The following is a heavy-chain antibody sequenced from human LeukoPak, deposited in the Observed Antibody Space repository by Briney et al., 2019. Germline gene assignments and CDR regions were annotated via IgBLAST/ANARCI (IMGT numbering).Heavy chain of an antibody. CDR3: ARDQNHYFDY. V-gene: IGHV3-33*01. CDR1: GFTFSSYG. CDR2: IWYDGSNK. J-gene: IGHJ4*02. D-gene: IGHD2/OR15-2a*01. Sequence: PGGSLRLSCAASGFTFSSYGIHWVRQAPGKGLEWVAVIWYDGSNKYFAHSVKGRFTISRDNSRNTLFLQMNSLRAEDTAVYYCARDQNHYFDYWGQGTLVTVSS.